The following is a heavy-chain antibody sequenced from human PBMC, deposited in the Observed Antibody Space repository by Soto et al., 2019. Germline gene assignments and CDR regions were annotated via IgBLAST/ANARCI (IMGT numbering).Heavy chain of an antibody. CDR2: INPSGGST. Sequence: ASVKVCCKASGYAYASSYMQXVRQDTGQGLEWMGIINPSGGSTSYAQKFQGRVTMTRDTSTSTVYMELSSLRSEDTAVYYCARDLGTAWSSGVYYYYGMDVWGQGTTVTVSS. J-gene: IGHJ6*02. D-gene: IGHD6-19*01. V-gene: IGHV1-46*01. CDR1: GYAYASSY. CDR3: ARDLGTAWSSGVYYYYGMDV.